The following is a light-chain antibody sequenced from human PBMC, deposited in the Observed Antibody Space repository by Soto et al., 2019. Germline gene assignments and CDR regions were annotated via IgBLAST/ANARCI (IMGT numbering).Light chain of an antibody. V-gene: IGKV1-9*01. Sequence: DLQLTQSPSFLSASVGDRVTITCRASQGIFSFLAWYQQKPGEAPRLLIYGASTLQSGVPSRFSGSGSGTEFTLTISSLQPEDVATYSCQQFNSYPLTFGGGTKVEIK. J-gene: IGKJ4*01. CDR1: QGIFSF. CDR3: QQFNSYPLT. CDR2: GAS.